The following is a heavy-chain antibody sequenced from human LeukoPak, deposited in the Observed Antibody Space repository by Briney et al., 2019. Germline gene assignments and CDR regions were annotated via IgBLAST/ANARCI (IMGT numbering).Heavy chain of an antibody. CDR3: ATTLGYCGGGSCHN. V-gene: IGHV4-39*07. Sequence: SETLSLTCSVSGGSINSGYYYWGWIRQPPGKGLEWIGSFYKSGNTYYSPSLRSRVTISVDTSKTQFSLKLSSVTAADTAVYYCATTLGYCGGGSCHNWGQGTLVTVSS. CDR2: FYKSGNT. J-gene: IGHJ4*02. D-gene: IGHD2-15*01. CDR1: GGSINSGYYY.